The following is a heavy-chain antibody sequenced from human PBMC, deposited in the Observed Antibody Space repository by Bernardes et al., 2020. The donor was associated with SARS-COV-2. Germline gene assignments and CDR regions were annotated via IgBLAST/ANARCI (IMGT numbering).Heavy chain of an antibody. J-gene: IGHJ6*02. CDR3: ARDWDYGESGYYYGVDV. CDR1: GFTFHTYA. V-gene: IGHV3-30-3*01. D-gene: IGHD4-17*01. CDR2: ISFDGRNK. Sequence: VGSLRLSCAASGFTFHTYAMHWVRQAPGKGLEWVAFISFDGRNKYYADSVKGRFTISRDNSRNTLYLLMNSLRPEDTAVYYCARDWDYGESGYYYGVDVWGQGTTVTVSS.